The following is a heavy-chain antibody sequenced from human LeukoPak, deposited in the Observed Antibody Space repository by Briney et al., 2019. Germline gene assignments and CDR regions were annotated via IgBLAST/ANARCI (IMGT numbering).Heavy chain of an antibody. CDR1: GGSMSTYY. CDR3: AGMRITTPTVRTLDY. D-gene: IGHD1-14*01. J-gene: IGHJ4*02. Sequence: KPSETLSLTCTVSGGSMSTYYWTWIRQPPGKGLEWIGFIYYTGSTNYNPSLKSRVTISVDTSKNKFSLKLSSVTAADTAVYYCAGMRITTPTVRTLDYWGQGTLVTVSS. V-gene: IGHV4-59*01. CDR2: IYYTGST.